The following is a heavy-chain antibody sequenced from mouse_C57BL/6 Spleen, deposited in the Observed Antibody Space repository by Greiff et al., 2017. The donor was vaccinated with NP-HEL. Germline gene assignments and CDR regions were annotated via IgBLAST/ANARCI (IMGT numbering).Heavy chain of an antibody. CDR3: ARKGYYGSYWYFDV. V-gene: IGHV1-52*01. CDR2: IDPSDSET. D-gene: IGHD1-1*01. Sequence: QVQLQQPGAELVRPGSSVKLSCKASGYTFTSYWMHWVKQRPIQGLEWIGNIDPSDSETHYNQKFKDKATLTVDKSSSTAYMQLSSLTSEDSAVYYCARKGYYGSYWYFDVWGTGTTVTVSS. J-gene: IGHJ1*03. CDR1: GYTFTSYW.